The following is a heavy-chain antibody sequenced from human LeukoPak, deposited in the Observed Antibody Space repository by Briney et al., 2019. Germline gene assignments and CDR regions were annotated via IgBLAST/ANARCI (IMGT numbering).Heavy chain of an antibody. CDR2: IYYSGST. J-gene: IGHJ4*02. V-gene: IGHV4-30-4*08. Sequence: SETLSLTCTVSGGSISSGDYYWSWIRQPPGEGLEWIGYIYYSGSTYYNPSLKSRVTISVDTSKNQFSLKLSSVTAADTAVYYCARGIAVAGTLDYWGQGTLVTVSS. D-gene: IGHD6-19*01. CDR3: ARGIAVAGTLDY. CDR1: GGSISSGDYY.